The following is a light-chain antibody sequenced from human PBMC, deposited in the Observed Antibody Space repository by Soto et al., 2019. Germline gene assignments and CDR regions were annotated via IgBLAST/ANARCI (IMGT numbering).Light chain of an antibody. Sequence: DIQMTQSPSSLSASVGDRVTIICRASQSISSYLNWYQQKPGKAPKLLIYKASSLESGVPSRFSGSGSGTDFSLTISSLQPEDFATYYCQQSYSTPITFGQGTRLEIK. CDR2: KAS. J-gene: IGKJ5*01. V-gene: IGKV1-39*01. CDR1: QSISSY. CDR3: QQSYSTPIT.